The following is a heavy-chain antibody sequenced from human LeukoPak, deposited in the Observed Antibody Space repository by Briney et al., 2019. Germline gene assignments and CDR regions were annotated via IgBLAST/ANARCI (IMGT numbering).Heavy chain of an antibody. J-gene: IGHJ4*02. CDR1: GGTFSSYA. CDR3: ASEDGYSSSWYYFDY. CDR2: IIPIFGTA. Sequence: SVKVSCKASGGTFSSYAISWVRQAPGQGLEWMGGIIPIFGTANYAQKFQGRVTITADKSTSTAYMELSSLRSEDTAVYYCASEDGYSSSWYYFDYWGQGTLVTLSS. V-gene: IGHV1-69*06. D-gene: IGHD6-13*01.